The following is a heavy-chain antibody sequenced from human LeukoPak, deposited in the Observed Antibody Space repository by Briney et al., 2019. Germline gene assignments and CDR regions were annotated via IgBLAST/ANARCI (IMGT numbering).Heavy chain of an antibody. D-gene: IGHD3-16*01. CDR1: GFSFSGNG. CDR3: VRWGPEKSLDH. CDR2: IWYDGSNK. V-gene: IGHV3-33*01. Sequence: GGSLRLSYAASGFSFSGNGMHWVRQSAGKGLEWVAVIWYDGSNKYYADSVKGRFTISRDNSKNALSLQMDSLRAEDTAIYYCVRWGPEKSLDHWGQGTLVTVSS. J-gene: IGHJ4*02.